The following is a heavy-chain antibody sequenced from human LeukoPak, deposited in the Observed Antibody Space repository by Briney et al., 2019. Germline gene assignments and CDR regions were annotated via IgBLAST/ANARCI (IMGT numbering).Heavy chain of an antibody. CDR1: GGSFSGYY. Sequence: SETLSLTCAVSGGSFSGYYWSWIRQPPGKGLEWIGEINHSGSTNYNPSLKSRVTISVDTSKNQVSLKLSSVTAADTAVYYCARGRGYCSSTSCYRGYYYYYMDVWGKGTTVTVSS. J-gene: IGHJ6*03. CDR2: INHSGST. CDR3: ARGRGYCSSTSCYRGYYYYYMDV. V-gene: IGHV4-34*01. D-gene: IGHD2-2*01.